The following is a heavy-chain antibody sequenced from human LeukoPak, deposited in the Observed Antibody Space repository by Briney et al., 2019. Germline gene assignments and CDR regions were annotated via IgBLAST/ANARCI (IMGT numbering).Heavy chain of an antibody. CDR3: ARSSSRYCSGGSCYSGVLGYFDY. CDR1: GFTFSSLW. CDR2: IKQDGSEK. V-gene: IGHV3-7*01. J-gene: IGHJ4*02. Sequence: GGSLRLSCAASGFTFSSLWMTWVRQAPGKGLEWVATIKQDGSEKYYVDAVKGRFTISRDNAKNSLYLQMNSLRAEDTAVYYCARSSSRYCSGGSCYSGVLGYFDYWGQGTLVTVSS. D-gene: IGHD2-15*01.